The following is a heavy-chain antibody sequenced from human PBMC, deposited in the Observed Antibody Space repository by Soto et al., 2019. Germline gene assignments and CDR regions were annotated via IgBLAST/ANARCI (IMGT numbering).Heavy chain of an antibody. Sequence: RGESLKISCKGSGYSFASHWVAWVRQMPEKGLEWIGTIYPGDSDTKYSSAFRGHVTISADTSVSTAYLQWRSLEATDSAIYYCARYSGSYWHYLDFWGQGILVTSPQ. V-gene: IGHV5-51*01. J-gene: IGHJ4*02. CDR3: ARYSGSYWHYLDF. CDR1: GYSFASHW. CDR2: IYPGDSDT. D-gene: IGHD1-26*01.